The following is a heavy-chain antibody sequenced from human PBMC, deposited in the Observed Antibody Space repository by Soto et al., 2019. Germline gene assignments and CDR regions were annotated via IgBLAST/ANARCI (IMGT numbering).Heavy chain of an antibody. CDR2: IYYSGST. D-gene: IGHD6-19*01. CDR1: GGSVSSGSYY. Sequence: QVQLQESGPGLVKPSETLSLTCTVSGGSVSSGSYYWSWIRQPPGKGLEWIGYIYYSGSTNYNPSLKRRVTISVDTSKNQCSLKLSSVTAADTAVYYCARAGAVAGSDYWGQGTLVTVSS. J-gene: IGHJ4*02. CDR3: ARAGAVAGSDY. V-gene: IGHV4-61*01.